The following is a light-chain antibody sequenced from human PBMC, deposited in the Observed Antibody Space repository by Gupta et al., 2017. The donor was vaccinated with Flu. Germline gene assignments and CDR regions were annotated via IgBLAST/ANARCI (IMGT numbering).Light chain of an antibody. Sequence: SFVLTQPPSVSVAPGQTARITCGGNNIGSRAVHWYQRKPGQAPVLVVYDDSDRPSGIPERFSGSNSGNTATLTITWVEAGDEADYYCQVWDSSSDHPSLLFAGGTKLTVL. J-gene: IGLJ2*01. CDR2: DDS. V-gene: IGLV3-21*02. CDR3: QVWDSSSDHPSLL. CDR1: NIGSRA.